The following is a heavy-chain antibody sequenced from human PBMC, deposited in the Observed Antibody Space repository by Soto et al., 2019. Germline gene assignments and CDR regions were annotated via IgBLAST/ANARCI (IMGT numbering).Heavy chain of an antibody. CDR1: GFTFSSYA. CDR3: ARDLIAAPLLRYFETLVY. Sequence: PGGSLRLSCAASGFTFSSYAMHWVRQAPGKGLEWVAVISYDGSNKYYADSVKGRFTISRDNSKNTLYLQMNSLRAEDTAVYYCARDLIAAPLLRYFETLVYWGQGTLVTVSS. J-gene: IGHJ4*02. V-gene: IGHV3-30-3*01. CDR2: ISYDGSNK. D-gene: IGHD3-9*01.